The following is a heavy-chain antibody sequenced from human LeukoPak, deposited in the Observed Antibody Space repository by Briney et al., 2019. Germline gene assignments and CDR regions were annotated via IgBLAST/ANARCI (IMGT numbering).Heavy chain of an antibody. CDR2: INHSGST. CDR1: GGSFSGYY. Sequence: SETLSLTCAVYGGSFSGYYWSWIRQPPGKGLEGIGEINHSGSTNYNPSLKSRVTISVDTSKNQFSLKLSSVTAADTAVYYCARVGPATYDFWSGHLDYWGQGTLVTVSS. CDR3: ARVGPATYDFWSGHLDY. J-gene: IGHJ4*02. V-gene: IGHV4-34*01. D-gene: IGHD3-3*01.